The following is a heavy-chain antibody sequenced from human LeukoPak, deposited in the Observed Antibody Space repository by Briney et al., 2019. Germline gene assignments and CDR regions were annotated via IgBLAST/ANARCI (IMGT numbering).Heavy chain of an antibody. CDR1: GSTFSNYW. CDR2: IKQDGSDK. D-gene: IGHD1-1*01. J-gene: IGHJ4*02. V-gene: IGHV3-7*03. Sequence: GGSLRLSCAASGSTFSNYWMSWVRQAPGKGLEWVGNIKQDGSDKYYVDSVKGRFTISRDNAKNSLYLQMNSLRAEDTAVYYCARDESAVPTYRFDYWGQGTLVTVSS. CDR3: ARDESAVPTYRFDY.